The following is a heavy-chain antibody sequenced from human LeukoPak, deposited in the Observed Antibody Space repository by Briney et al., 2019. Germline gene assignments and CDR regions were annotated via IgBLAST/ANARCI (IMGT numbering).Heavy chain of an antibody. Sequence: PGGSLRLSCTASGFTFSSYWMTWVRQAPGKGLEWVANIKQDGSEKYYVDSVKGRFTISRDNAKNSLYLQMNSLRAEDTAVYYCARGGYSSSWYHFNVDYYYYMDVWGKGTTVTVS. V-gene: IGHV3-7*01. J-gene: IGHJ6*03. CDR2: IKQDGSEK. CDR3: ARGGYSSSWYHFNVDYYYYMDV. D-gene: IGHD6-13*01. CDR1: GFTFSSYW.